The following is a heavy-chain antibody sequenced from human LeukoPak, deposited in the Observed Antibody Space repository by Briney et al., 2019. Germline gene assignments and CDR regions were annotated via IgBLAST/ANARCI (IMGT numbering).Heavy chain of an antibody. D-gene: IGHD1-7*01. J-gene: IGHJ4*02. CDR1: GYTFTSYY. Sequence: ASVKVSCKASGYTFTSYYMHWVRQAPGQGLEWMGIINPSGGTTSYAQKFQGRVTMTRDTSTSTVYMELSSLRSEDTAVYYCASGNRPGGWGITGTTYFDYWGQGTLVTVSS. CDR2: INPSGGTT. CDR3: ASGNRPGGWGITGTTYFDY. V-gene: IGHV1-46*01.